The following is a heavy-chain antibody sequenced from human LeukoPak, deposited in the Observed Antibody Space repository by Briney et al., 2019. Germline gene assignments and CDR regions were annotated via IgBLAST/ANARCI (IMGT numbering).Heavy chain of an antibody. D-gene: IGHD6-19*01. J-gene: IGHJ4*02. V-gene: IGHV3-66*01. Sequence: GGSLRLSCSASGFTFSTYGMNWVRQAPGKGLEWVSVIYSGGRTYYADSVKGRFTISRDNSKNTLYLQMNSLRDEDTAVYYCARVGGSGLDFDYWGQGTLVTVSS. CDR3: ARVGGSGLDFDY. CDR1: GFTFSTYG. CDR2: IYSGGRT.